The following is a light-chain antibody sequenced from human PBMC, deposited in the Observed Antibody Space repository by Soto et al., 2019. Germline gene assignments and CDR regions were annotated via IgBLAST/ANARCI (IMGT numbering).Light chain of an antibody. Sequence: ILLTPLPNTLSLSLGERATLSCRASQSVGRYLGWCQQKPGQAPRLLIYDAANRATGIPARFSGCGPGTDFTLTISSLEPEDFGVYFCQQSSNLFPITLIQETRLEIK. CDR3: QQSSNLFPIT. V-gene: IGKV3-11*01. CDR2: DAA. J-gene: IGKJ5*01. CDR1: QSVGRY.